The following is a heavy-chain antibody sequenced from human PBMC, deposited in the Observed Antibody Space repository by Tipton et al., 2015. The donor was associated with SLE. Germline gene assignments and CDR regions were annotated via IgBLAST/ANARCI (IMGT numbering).Heavy chain of an antibody. Sequence: TLSLTCAVYGGSFSGYYWSCIRQPPGKGLEWIGEINHSGSTNYNPSLKSRVTISVDTSKNQFSLKLSSVTAADTAVYYCARDRVGLWFRTNYYYYYGMDVWAQGTTVTVSS. CDR2: INHSGST. CDR1: GGSFSGYY. D-gene: IGHD3-10*01. CDR3: ARDRVGLWFRTNYYYYYGMDV. J-gene: IGHJ6*02. V-gene: IGHV4-34*01.